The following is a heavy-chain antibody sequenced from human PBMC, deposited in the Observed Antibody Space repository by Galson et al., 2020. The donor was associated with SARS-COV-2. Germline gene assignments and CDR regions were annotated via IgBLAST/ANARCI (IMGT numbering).Heavy chain of an antibody. J-gene: IGHJ4*02. CDR1: EFSFPNYA. CDR2: ISNTGGST. Sequence: GESLKISCSASEFSFPNYAMTWVRQAPGQGVEWVSGISNTGGSTYYADSVKGRFTILRDNSKNTLYLQMSSLRAEDTAVYYCAKGVETLVATLFDYWGPGTLVTVSS. D-gene: IGHD1-26*01. V-gene: IGHV3-23*01. CDR3: AKGVETLVATLFDY.